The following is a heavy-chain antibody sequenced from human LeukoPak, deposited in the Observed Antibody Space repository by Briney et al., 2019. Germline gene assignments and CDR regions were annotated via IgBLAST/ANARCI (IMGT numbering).Heavy chain of an antibody. J-gene: IGHJ4*02. V-gene: IGHV3-11*01. D-gene: IGHD3-22*01. CDR3: ARDQYYYDSSAPPLY. Sequence: GSLRLSCAASGFSFSDYYMSWIRQAPGKGLEWVSYISSSGNTIYYADSVKGRFTISRDNAKNSLYLKMNSLRAEDTAVYYCARDQYYYDSSAPPLYWGQGTLVTVSS. CDR1: GFSFSDYY. CDR2: ISSSGNTI.